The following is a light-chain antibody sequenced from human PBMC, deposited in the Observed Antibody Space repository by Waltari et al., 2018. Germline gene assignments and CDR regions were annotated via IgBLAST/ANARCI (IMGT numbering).Light chain of an antibody. CDR2: STS. CDR3: LLYYGGAQPWV. J-gene: IGLJ3*02. Sequence: QTVVTQEPSLTVSPGGTVTLTCASSTGAVTSGYYPNWFQQKPGQAPRSLIYSTSTKTSWTPARFSGSRIGGKAALTLSGVQPEDEAEYDCLLYYGGAQPWVFGGGTKLTVL. CDR1: TGAVTSGYY. V-gene: IGLV7-43*01.